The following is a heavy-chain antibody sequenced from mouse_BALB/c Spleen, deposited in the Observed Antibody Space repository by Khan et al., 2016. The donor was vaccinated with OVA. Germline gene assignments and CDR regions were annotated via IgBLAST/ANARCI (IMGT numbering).Heavy chain of an antibody. D-gene: IGHD2-2*01. Sequence: VRLQQSGPELVKPGTSVKIPCKASGYIFTDYNMDWVKQSHGKSLEGSGDIFPNNGDTDYNQKFKGKASLTVDKSSNTAYMDRRSLTSDATAFYYCARHGYGGFAYWGQGNLVTVSA. J-gene: IGHJ3*01. CDR2: IFPNNGDT. CDR3: ARHGYGGFAY. CDR1: GYIFTDYN. V-gene: IGHV1-18*01.